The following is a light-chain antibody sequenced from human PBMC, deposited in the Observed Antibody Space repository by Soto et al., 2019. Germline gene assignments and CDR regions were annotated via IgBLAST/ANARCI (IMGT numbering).Light chain of an antibody. V-gene: IGKV3-15*01. CDR1: QSVSNN. Sequence: ILMTQSPATLSVSPGERATLSCRASQSVSNNLAWYQQKPGQAPRLLIYDASTRATGIPARFSGSGSGTECTLTISGLPSEDFAVYYCQQYNIWPPWTFGQGTKVEVK. CDR3: QQYNIWPPWT. CDR2: DAS. J-gene: IGKJ1*01.